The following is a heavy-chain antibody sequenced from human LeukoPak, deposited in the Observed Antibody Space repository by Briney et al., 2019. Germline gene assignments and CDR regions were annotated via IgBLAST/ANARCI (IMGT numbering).Heavy chain of an antibody. D-gene: IGHD6-19*01. CDR1: GYTFTGYN. J-gene: IGHJ4*02. Sequence: ASVKVSCKASGYTFTGYNLHWVRQAPGQGLEWMGGINPNGGSTNYAQKFQGRSTMTRDTSIRTAYMELSRMRSDDAAVYYCASHSSGWYEYYFDYWGQGTLVTVSS. CDR2: INPNGGST. V-gene: IGHV1-2*02. CDR3: ASHSSGWYEYYFDY.